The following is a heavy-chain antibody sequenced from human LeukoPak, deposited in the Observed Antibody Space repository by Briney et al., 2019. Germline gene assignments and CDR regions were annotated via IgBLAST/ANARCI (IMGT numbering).Heavy chain of an antibody. CDR2: IYYSGST. J-gene: IGHJ4*02. V-gene: IGHV4-39*07. CDR3: ARDSSGWYRLPFDY. CDR1: GGSISSSSYY. D-gene: IGHD6-19*01. Sequence: SETLSLTCTVSGGSISSSSYYWGWIRQPPGKGLEWIGSIYYSGSTYYNPSLKSRVTISVDTSKNQFSLKLSSVTAADTAVYYCARDSSGWYRLPFDYWGQGTLVTVSS.